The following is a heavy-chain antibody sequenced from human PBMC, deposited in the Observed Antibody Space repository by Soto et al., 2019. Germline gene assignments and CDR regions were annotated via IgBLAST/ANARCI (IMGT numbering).Heavy chain of an antibody. CDR2: IIPIFGTA. V-gene: IGHV1-69*01. J-gene: IGHJ4*02. D-gene: IGHD6-6*01. CDR1: GGTFSSYA. Sequence: QVQLVQSGAEVKKPGSSVKVSCKASGGTFSSYAISWVRQAPGQGLEWMGGIIPIFGTANYAQKFQCRVTITADESTSTAYMGLSRLRSDDTAVYYCARDPDAFIADRHRYFDYWGQGTLVTVSS. CDR3: ARDPDAFIADRHRYFDY.